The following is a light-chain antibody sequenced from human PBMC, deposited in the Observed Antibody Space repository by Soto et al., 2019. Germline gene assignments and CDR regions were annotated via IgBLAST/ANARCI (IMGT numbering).Light chain of an antibody. CDR2: GQS. Sequence: ILLTESPATLSLSPAQRATLSCRATQSLHTNHAAWEQPRPGQAPRYLLSGQSIRASCVPEWISGRGSRTDFTLTISRVQPEDSAVYYCQHYYCSPGFTVGGGT. V-gene: IGKV3-20*01. CDR3: QHYYCSPGFT. CDR1: QSLHTNH. J-gene: IGKJ4*01.